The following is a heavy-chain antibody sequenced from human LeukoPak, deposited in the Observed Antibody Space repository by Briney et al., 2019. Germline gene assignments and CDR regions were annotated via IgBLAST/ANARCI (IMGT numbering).Heavy chain of an antibody. V-gene: IGHV4-4*02. CDR3: ARVSRMSGILFDY. J-gene: IGHJ4*02. D-gene: IGHD1-26*01. CDR2: IYHSGST. Sequence: SGTLSLTCAVSGGSISSSNWWSWVRQPPGKGLEWIGEIYHSGSTNYNPSLKSRVTISVDTSKNQFSLKLSSVTAADTAVYYCARVSRMSGILFDYWGQGTLVTVSS. CDR1: GGSISSSNW.